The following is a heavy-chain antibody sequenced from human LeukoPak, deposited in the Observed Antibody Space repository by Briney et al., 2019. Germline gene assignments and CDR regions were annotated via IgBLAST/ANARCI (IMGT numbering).Heavy chain of an antibody. CDR1: GGSFSGYY. D-gene: IGHD2-2*01. J-gene: IGHJ6*03. CDR2: INHSGST. CDR3: ARERNCSSTSCYRAYYYMDV. Sequence: PSETLSLTCAVYGGSFSGYYWSWIRQPPGKGLEWIGEINHSGSTNYNPSLKSRVTISVDTSKNQFSLKLSSVTAADTAVYYCARERNCSSTSCYRAYYYMDVWGKGTTVTVSS. V-gene: IGHV4-34*01.